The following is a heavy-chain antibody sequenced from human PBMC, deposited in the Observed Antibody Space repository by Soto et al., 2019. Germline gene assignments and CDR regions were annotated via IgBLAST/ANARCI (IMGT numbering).Heavy chain of an antibody. CDR2: ISPESGVT. CDR1: GYTFTEYF. V-gene: IGHV1-2*02. CDR3: ARATLIIRHITNLGEASPGVVEH. Sequence: QVQLVQSGAEVKMPGASVRVSCEASGYTFTEYFLHWVRQAPGQGLEWMGWISPESGVTNIAPNFEGRVTMTADTAITTADMQLSGLRYDETAVYYCARATLIIRHITNLGEASPGVVEHWGQGTLVSVSS. D-gene: IGHD3-3*01. J-gene: IGHJ5*02.